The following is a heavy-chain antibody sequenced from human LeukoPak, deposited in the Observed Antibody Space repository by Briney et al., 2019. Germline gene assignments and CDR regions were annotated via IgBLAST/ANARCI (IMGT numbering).Heavy chain of an antibody. V-gene: IGHV4-34*01. Sequence: SETLSLTCAVYGGSFSGYYWSWIRQPPGKGLEWIGEINHSGSTNYNPSLKSRVTISVDTSKNQFSLKLSSVTAADTAVYYCARLYYDSSGPQDWGQGTLVTVSS. CDR3: ARLYYDSSGPQD. CDR2: INHSGST. J-gene: IGHJ4*02. D-gene: IGHD3-3*01. CDR1: GGSFSGYY.